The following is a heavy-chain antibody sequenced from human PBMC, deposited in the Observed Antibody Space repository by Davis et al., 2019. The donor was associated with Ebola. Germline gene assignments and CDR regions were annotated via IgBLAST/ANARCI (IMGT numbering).Heavy chain of an antibody. V-gene: IGHV5-51*01. D-gene: IGHD2-21*02. J-gene: IGHJ4*02. Sequence: GESLKISCEGSGYSFSSHWIGWVRQMPGKGLEWMGIIYPGDSDTRYSPSFQGQVTISADKSISTAYLQWSSLKASDTAMYYCARSGGPYCGGDCYSDYWGQGTLVTVSS. CDR3: ARSGGPYCGGDCYSDY. CDR1: GYSFSSHW. CDR2: IYPGDSDT.